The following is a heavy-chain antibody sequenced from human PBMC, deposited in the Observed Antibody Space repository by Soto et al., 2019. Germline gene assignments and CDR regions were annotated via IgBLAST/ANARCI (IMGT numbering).Heavy chain of an antibody. D-gene: IGHD3-3*01. CDR3: ARRSNDFCSGYVNDYYYMDV. CDR2: IYYSGST. J-gene: IGHJ6*03. V-gene: IGHV4-39*01. Sequence: QLQLQESGPGLVKPSETLSLTCTVSGGSISSSSYYWGWIRQPPGKGLEWIGSIYYSGSTYYNPSLKTRVTISVDTSKDQFCLKLSSVTAADTAVYYCARRSNDFCSGYVNDYYYMDVWGKGTTVTVSS. CDR1: GGSISSSSYY.